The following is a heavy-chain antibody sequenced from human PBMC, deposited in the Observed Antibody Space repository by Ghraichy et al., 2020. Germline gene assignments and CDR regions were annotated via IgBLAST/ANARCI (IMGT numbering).Heavy chain of an antibody. V-gene: IGHV4-59*01. CDR3: ARDRRIVGAIYYMDV. Sequence: SETLSLTCTVSGGSISSYYWSWIRQPPGKGLEWIGYIYYSGSTNYNPSLKSRVTISVDTSKNQFSLKLSSVTAADTAVYYCARDRRIVGAIYYMDVWGKGTTVTVSS. D-gene: IGHD1-26*01. J-gene: IGHJ6*03. CDR1: GGSISSYY. CDR2: IYYSGST.